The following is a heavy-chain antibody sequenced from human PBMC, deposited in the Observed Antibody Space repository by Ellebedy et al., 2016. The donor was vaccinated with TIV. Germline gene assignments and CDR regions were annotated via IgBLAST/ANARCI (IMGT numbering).Heavy chain of an antibody. CDR3: AREAEAGMAPPDY. CDR2: ITSSSSYI. D-gene: IGHD5-18*01. J-gene: IGHJ4*02. V-gene: IGHV3-21*01. Sequence: GESLKISXAASGFNFSDFVMNWVRQAPGKGLEWVSSITSSSSYIYYADSVKGRFTISRDNAKNSLYLQMNSLGAEDTAVYYCAREAEAGMAPPDYWGQGTLVTVSS. CDR1: GFNFSDFV.